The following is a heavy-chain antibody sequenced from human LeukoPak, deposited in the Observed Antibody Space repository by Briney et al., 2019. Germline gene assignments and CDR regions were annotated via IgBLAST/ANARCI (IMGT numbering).Heavy chain of an antibody. Sequence: SETLSLTCAVYGGSFSGYYWSWIRQPPGKGLEWIGEINHSGSTNYNPSLKSRVTISVDTSKNQFSLKLSSVTAADTAVYYCARREDYYGSGSYYKTPNWFDPWGQGTLVTVSS. CDR1: GGSFSGYY. CDR2: INHSGST. D-gene: IGHD3-10*01. J-gene: IGHJ5*02. V-gene: IGHV4-34*01. CDR3: ARREDYYGSGSYYKTPNWFDP.